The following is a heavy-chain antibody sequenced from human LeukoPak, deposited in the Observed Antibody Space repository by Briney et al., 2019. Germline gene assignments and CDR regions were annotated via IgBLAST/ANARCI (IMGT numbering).Heavy chain of an antibody. Sequence: PSETLSLTCTVSGGSISSYYWSWIRQPPGKGLEWIGYIYYSGSTNYNPSLKSRVTISVDTSKNQFSLKLSSVTAADTAVYYCARNSGSYYLGSFWYFDYWGQGTLVTVSS. J-gene: IGHJ4*02. CDR1: GGSISSYY. V-gene: IGHV4-59*08. CDR3: ARNSGSYYLGSFWYFDY. CDR2: IYYSGST. D-gene: IGHD1-26*01.